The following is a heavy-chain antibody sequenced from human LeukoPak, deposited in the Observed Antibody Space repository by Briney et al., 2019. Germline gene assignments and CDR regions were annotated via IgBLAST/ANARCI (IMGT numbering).Heavy chain of an antibody. Sequence: SETLSLTCTVSGGSISSGGYYWSWIRQHPGKGLEWIGSVYYSGSTNYSPSLQGRVIISLDTSRNQFSLKLSSVTAADTAVYHCASGDNDPLFDYWGQGALVTVSS. D-gene: IGHD1-1*01. CDR2: VYYSGST. V-gene: IGHV4-31*03. J-gene: IGHJ4*02. CDR1: GGSISSGGYY. CDR3: ASGDNDPLFDY.